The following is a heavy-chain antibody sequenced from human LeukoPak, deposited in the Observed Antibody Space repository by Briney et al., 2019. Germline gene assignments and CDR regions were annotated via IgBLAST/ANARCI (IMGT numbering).Heavy chain of an antibody. Sequence: GGPLRLSCAASGFTFSSYDMSWVRQAPGKGLEWVSAISGSGGSTYYADSVKGRFTISRDNSKNTLYLQMNSLRAEDTAVYYCAKVLTTVYYYGMDVWGQGTTVTVSS. J-gene: IGHJ6*02. D-gene: IGHD4-11*01. CDR1: GFTFSSYD. V-gene: IGHV3-23*01. CDR2: ISGSGGST. CDR3: AKVLTTVYYYGMDV.